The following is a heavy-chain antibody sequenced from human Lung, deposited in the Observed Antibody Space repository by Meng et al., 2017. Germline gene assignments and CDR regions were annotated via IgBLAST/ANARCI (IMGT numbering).Heavy chain of an antibody. CDR1: GFTFRSCW. V-gene: IGHV3-74*03. CDR2: IRGDGGSI. CDR3: ARESGYFEY. J-gene: IGHJ4*02. Sequence: VQVVASGGGLVQPGGYLRLSCAASGFTFRSCWMHWVRQAPGKGLVWVSRIRGDGGSIVYADSVKGRFTISRDNAKNTLFLQMNSLRAEDTAVYYCARESGYFEYWGQGILVTVSS.